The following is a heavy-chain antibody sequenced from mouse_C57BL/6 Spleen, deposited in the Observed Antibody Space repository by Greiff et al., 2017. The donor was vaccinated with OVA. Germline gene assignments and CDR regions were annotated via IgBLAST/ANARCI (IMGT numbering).Heavy chain of an antibody. V-gene: IGHV5-9-1*02. CDR1: GFTFSSYA. D-gene: IGHD2-1*01. J-gene: IGHJ4*01. CDR2: ISSGGDYT. CDR3: TRDGDYGNYGGVYAMDY. Sequence: EVQLQESGEGLVKPGGSLKLSCAASGFTFSSYAMSWVRQTPETRLEWVAYISSGGDYTYYADTVKGRFTISRDNARNTLYLQMSSLKSEDTAMDYCTRDGDYGNYGGVYAMDYWGQGTSVTVSS.